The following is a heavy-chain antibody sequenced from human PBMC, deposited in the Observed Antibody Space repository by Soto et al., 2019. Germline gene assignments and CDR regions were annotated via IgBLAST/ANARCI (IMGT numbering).Heavy chain of an antibody. J-gene: IGHJ6*03. CDR3: ARERQCNVYMDV. Sequence: SETLSLTCTVSGGSISSYYWSWIRQPPGKGLEWIGYIYYSGSTNYNPSLKSRVTISVDTSKNQFSLKMSSVTAADTAVYYCARERQCNVYMDVWGKGTTVTVSS. D-gene: IGHD2-8*01. CDR1: GGSISSYY. CDR2: IYYSGST. V-gene: IGHV4-59*01.